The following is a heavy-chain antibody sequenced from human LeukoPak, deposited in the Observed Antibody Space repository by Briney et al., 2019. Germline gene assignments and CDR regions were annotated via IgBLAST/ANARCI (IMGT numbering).Heavy chain of an antibody. D-gene: IGHD2-15*01. V-gene: IGHV4-34*01. Sequence: SETLSLTCAVYGGSFSGYYWSWIRQPPGKGLEWIGEINHSGSTNYNPSLKSRVTISVDTSKNQFSLKLSSVTAADTAVYYCARARPRRYCSGGSCYYFLLHYFDYWGQGTLVTVSS. J-gene: IGHJ4*02. CDR1: GGSFSGYY. CDR2: INHSGST. CDR3: ARARPRRYCSGGSCYYFLLHYFDY.